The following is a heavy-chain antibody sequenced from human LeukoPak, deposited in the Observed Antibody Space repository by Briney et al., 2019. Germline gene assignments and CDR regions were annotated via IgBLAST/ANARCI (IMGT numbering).Heavy chain of an antibody. J-gene: IGHJ6*02. Sequence: SGGSLRLSCAASGFTFSDYNMNWVRQAPGKGLEWVSYITNGGSTIHHADSVKGRFTISRDNAEKTLYLQMNSLRAEDTAVYYCARSIGLTGGGVDVWGQGTTVTVSS. V-gene: IGHV3-11*01. D-gene: IGHD3-9*01. CDR1: GFTFSDYN. CDR2: ITNGGSTI. CDR3: ARSIGLTGGGVDV.